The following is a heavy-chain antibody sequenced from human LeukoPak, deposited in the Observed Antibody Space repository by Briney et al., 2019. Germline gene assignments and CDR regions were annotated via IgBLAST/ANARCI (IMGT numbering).Heavy chain of an antibody. CDR2: ISGSGGST. Sequence: PGGSLRLSCAASGFTFSSYAMSWVRQAPGKGLEWVSAISGSGGSTYYADSVKGRFTISRDNSKNTLYPQMNSLRAEDTAVYYCAKSPFLPKPGGDTGAFDIWGQGTMVTVSS. CDR1: GFTFSSYA. V-gene: IGHV3-23*01. D-gene: IGHD4-17*01. CDR3: AKSPFLPKPGGDTGAFDI. J-gene: IGHJ3*02.